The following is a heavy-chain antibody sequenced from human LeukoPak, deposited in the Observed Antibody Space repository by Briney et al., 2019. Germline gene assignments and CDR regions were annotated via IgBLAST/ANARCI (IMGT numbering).Heavy chain of an antibody. D-gene: IGHD3-22*01. V-gene: IGHV4-59*01. CDR3: ARYYYDSSAYYNLDY. J-gene: IGHJ4*02. CDR1: GGSISSYY. CDR2: ISYSGNT. Sequence: PSETLSLTCTVSGGSISSYYWSWIRQPPGKGLEWIGYISYSGNTYYNPSLKSRVTISGDTSKNQFSLKLSSVTAADTAVYYCARYYYDSSAYYNLDYWGQGTLVTVSS.